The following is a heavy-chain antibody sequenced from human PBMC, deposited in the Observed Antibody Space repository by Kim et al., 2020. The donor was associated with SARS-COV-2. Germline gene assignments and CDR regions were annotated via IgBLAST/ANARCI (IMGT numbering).Heavy chain of an antibody. Sequence: GGSLRLSCAASGFTFSSYGMHWVRQAPGKGLEWVAVIWYDGSNKYYADSVKGRFTISRDNSKNTLYLQMNSLRAEDTAVYYCTVANYYGSGSYSYYYYYYGMDVWGQGPTVTVSS. J-gene: IGHJ6*02. CDR1: GFTFSSYG. D-gene: IGHD3-10*01. CDR3: TVANYYGSGSYSYYYYYYGMDV. V-gene: IGHV3-33*01. CDR2: IWYDGSNK.